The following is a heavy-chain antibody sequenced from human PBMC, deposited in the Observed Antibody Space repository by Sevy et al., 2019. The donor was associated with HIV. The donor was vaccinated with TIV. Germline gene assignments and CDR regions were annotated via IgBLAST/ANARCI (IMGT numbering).Heavy chain of an antibody. CDR1: GFSISGYG. CDR3: AREDIRVAGIGYYFHS. Sequence: GGSLRLSCAASGFSISGYGMHWVRQAPGKGLEWVAVIWHDGTKKEYADSVKGRFTISRDNSKNTLYLQMNSLRAEDTAVYYCAREDIRVAGIGYYFHSWGQGTLVTVSS. J-gene: IGHJ4*02. CDR2: IWHDGTKK. D-gene: IGHD6-19*01. V-gene: IGHV3-33*01.